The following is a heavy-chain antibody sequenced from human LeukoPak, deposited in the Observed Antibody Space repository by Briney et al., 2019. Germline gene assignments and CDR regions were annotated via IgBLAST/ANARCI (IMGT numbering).Heavy chain of an antibody. CDR2: IKQDGSEK. V-gene: IGHV3-7*01. CDR1: GFTFSSYW. D-gene: IGHD2-15*01. CDR3: TRGEYCSGGSCAVDAFDI. Sequence: PGGSLRLSCAASGFTFSSYWMSWVRQAPGKGLEWVANIKQDGSEKYYVDSVKGRFTISRDNAKNPLYLQMNSLRAEDTAVYYCTRGEYCSGGSCAVDAFDIWGQGTMVTVSS. J-gene: IGHJ3*02.